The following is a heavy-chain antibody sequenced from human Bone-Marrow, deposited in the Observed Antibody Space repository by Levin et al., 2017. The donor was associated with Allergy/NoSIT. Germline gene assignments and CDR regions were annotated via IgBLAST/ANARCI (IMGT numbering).Heavy chain of an antibody. CDR3: VRDSPGYEAYDA. D-gene: IGHD5-12*01. Sequence: GESLKISCAASGFTFRTYWMSWVRQTPGKGLEWVANLKEDGSAKYYADSVRGRFTISRDNDRNSLYLQMNRLRPEDTAVYYCVRDSPGYEAYDAWGQGALVTVSS. J-gene: IGHJ5*02. V-gene: IGHV3-7*01. CDR1: GFTFRTYW. CDR2: LKEDGSAK.